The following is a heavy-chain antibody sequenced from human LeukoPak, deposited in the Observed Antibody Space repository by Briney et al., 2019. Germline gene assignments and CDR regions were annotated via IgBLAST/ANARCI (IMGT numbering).Heavy chain of an antibody. CDR2: ISSSSSYI. CDR3: AADSPLIAVAGKELDY. CDR1: EFTFSSYS. V-gene: IGHV3-21*01. Sequence: GGSLRLSCAASEFTFSSYSMNWVRQAPGKGLEWVSSISSSSSYIYYADSVKGRFTISRDNAKNSLYLQMNSLRAEDTAVYYCAADSPLIAVAGKELDYWGQGTLVTVSS. D-gene: IGHD6-19*01. J-gene: IGHJ4*02.